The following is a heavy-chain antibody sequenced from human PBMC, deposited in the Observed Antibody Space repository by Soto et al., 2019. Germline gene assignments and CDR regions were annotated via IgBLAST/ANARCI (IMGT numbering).Heavy chain of an antibody. J-gene: IGHJ6*02. Sequence: QVQLVESGGGVVQPGRSLRLSCAASGFTFSSYAMHWVRQAPGKGLEWVAVISYDGSNKYYADSVKGRFTISRDNSKNTLYLQMNSLRAEDTAVYYCAREIQGSSGWYGSVGNYYDGMDVWGQGTTVTVSS. CDR3: AREIQGSSGWYGSVGNYYDGMDV. CDR2: ISYDGSNK. D-gene: IGHD6-19*01. V-gene: IGHV3-30-3*01. CDR1: GFTFSSYA.